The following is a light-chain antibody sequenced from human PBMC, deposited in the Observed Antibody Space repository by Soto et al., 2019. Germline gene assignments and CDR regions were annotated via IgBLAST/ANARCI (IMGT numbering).Light chain of an antibody. CDR1: DSNIGSNT. CDR2: TNF. Sequence: QPVLTQPPSASGTPGQTVTISCSGSDSNIGSNTVNWYQQFPGTAPKLLIYTNFRRPSGVPDRFSGSKSVTSASLAIGGLQSEDEAHYYCATWDDGLNGWVFGGGTKVTVL. J-gene: IGLJ3*02. CDR3: ATWDDGLNGWV. V-gene: IGLV1-44*01.